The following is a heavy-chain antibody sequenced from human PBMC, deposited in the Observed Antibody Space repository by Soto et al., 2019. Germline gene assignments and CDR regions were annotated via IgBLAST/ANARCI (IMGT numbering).Heavy chain of an antibody. D-gene: IGHD6-19*01. CDR2: IYYSGST. Sequence: QVQLQESGPGLVKPSETLSLTCTVSGGSISSYYWSWIWQPPGKGLEWIGYIYYSGSTNYNPSLKSRVTISVDTSKNQFSLKLSSVTAADTAVYYCAGFDSSGWSSWFDPWGQGTLVTVSS. J-gene: IGHJ5*02. V-gene: IGHV4-59*08. CDR1: GGSISSYY. CDR3: AGFDSSGWSSWFDP.